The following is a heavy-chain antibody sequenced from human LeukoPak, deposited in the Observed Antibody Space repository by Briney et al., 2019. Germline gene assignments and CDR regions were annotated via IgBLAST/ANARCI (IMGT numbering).Heavy chain of an antibody. CDR3: AREAMVRGVSFPTFHGVYYYYGMDV. V-gene: IGHV1-8*01. CDR2: MNPNSGNT. CDR1: GYTFTSYD. Sequence: GASVKVSCKASGYTFTSYDINWVRQATGQGLEWMGWMNPNSGNTGYAQKFQGRVTMTRNTSISTAYMELSSLRSEDTAVYYCAREAMVRGVSFPTFHGVYYYYGMDVWGQGTTVTVSS. D-gene: IGHD3-10*01. J-gene: IGHJ6*02.